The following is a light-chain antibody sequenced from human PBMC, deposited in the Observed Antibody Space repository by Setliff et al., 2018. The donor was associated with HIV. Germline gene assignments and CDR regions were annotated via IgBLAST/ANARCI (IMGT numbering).Light chain of an antibody. V-gene: IGLV2-8*01. CDR3: SSYAGSNNYV. Sequence: QSALTQPPSASGSPGQSVTISCTGTTGDVGAYNFVSWYQQHPGKAPKLMIYEVTKRPSGVPDRFSGSKSANTASLTVSGLQAEDEADYYCSSYAGSNNYVFGTGTKVTV. CDR2: EVT. J-gene: IGLJ1*01. CDR1: TGDVGAYNF.